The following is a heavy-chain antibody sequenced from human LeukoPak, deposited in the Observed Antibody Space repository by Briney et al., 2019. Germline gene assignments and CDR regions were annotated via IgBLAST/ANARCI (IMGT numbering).Heavy chain of an antibody. V-gene: IGHV4-4*02. CDR2: IYPSGST. CDR3: ARSGDFALNS. D-gene: IGHD4-17*01. J-gene: IGHJ5*02. CDR1: GYFISNGYW. Sequence: PSETLSLTCAVSGYFISNGYWWSWVRQPPGKGLEWIGEIYPSGSTNYNPSLKSRVTISIDKSKNQVSLRLTSVTAADTAVFYCARSGDFALNSWGQGTLVTVSS.